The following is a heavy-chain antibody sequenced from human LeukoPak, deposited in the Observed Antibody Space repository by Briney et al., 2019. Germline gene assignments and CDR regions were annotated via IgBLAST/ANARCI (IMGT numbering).Heavy chain of an antibody. CDR1: GFTFSSYS. V-gene: IGHV3-48*01. Sequence: GGSLRLSCAASGFTFSSYSTNWVRQAPGKGLEWVSYISSSISTIYYADSVKGRFTISRDNAKNSLYLQINILKAEDTAVYYCARDRFAYCSSTSCFDAFDIWGQGTMVTVSS. D-gene: IGHD2-2*01. J-gene: IGHJ3*02. CDR2: ISSSISTI. CDR3: ARDRFAYCSSTSCFDAFDI.